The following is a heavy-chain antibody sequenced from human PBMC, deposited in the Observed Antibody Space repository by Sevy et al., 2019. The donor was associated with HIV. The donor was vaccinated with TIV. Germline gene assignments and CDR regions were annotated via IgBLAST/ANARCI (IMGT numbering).Heavy chain of an antibody. CDR2: ISYDGSNK. J-gene: IGHJ6*02. CDR1: GFTFSSYA. Sequence: GGSLRLSCAASGFTFSSYAMHWVRQAPGKGLEWVAVISYDGSNKYYADSVKGRFTISSDNSKNTLYLQMNSQRAEDTAVYYCARVGYCSSTSCLYYYYYYGMDVWGQGTTVTVSS. V-gene: IGHV3-30*04. D-gene: IGHD2-2*01. CDR3: ARVGYCSSTSCLYYYYYYGMDV.